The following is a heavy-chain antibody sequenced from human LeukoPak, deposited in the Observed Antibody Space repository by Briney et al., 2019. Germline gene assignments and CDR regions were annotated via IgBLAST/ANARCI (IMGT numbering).Heavy chain of an antibody. CDR2: ISGSGGST. CDR3: AKEHGDYYFDY. V-gene: IGHV3-23*01. Sequence: GGTLRLSCAASGFTFSSYGMNWVRQAPGKGLEWVSAISGSGGSTYYADSVKGRFTISRDNSKNTLSLQMNTLRVEDTAVYYCAKEHGDYYFDYWGQGSLVTVSS. J-gene: IGHJ4*02. CDR1: GFTFSSYG. D-gene: IGHD4-17*01.